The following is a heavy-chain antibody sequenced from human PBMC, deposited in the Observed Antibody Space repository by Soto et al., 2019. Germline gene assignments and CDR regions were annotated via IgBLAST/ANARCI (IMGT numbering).Heavy chain of an antibody. CDR2: ISSSSSTI. Sequence: GGSLRLSCAASGFTFSSYSMNWVRQAPGKGLEWVSYISSSSSTIYYADSVKGRFTISRDNAKNSLYLQMNSLRAEDTAVYYCARIGRRRWGDYWGQGTLVTVSS. CDR1: GFTFSSYS. CDR3: ARIGRRRWGDY. V-gene: IGHV3-48*01. D-gene: IGHD4-17*01. J-gene: IGHJ4*02.